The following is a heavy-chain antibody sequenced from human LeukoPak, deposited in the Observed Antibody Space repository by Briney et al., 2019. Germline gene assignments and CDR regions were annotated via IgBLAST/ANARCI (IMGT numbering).Heavy chain of an antibody. V-gene: IGHV4-34*01. Sequence: SSETLSLTCAVYSGSLSGYYWSWFRQPPGKGLEWIGEINHSGSTNYNPSLKSRVTISVDTSMNYFFLRLTSVTAADTAVYYCARGVLASDAFDIWGQGTMVTVSS. CDR3: ARGVLASDAFDI. CDR2: INHSGST. CDR1: SGSLSGYY. J-gene: IGHJ3*02.